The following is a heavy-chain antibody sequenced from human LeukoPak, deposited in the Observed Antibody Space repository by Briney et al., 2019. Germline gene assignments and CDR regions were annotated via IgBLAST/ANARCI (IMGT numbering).Heavy chain of an antibody. CDR1: GFTFSSYG. Sequence: PGRSLRLSCAASGFTFSSYGMHWVRQAPGKGLEWVAVISYDGSNKHYADSVKGRFTISRDNSKNTLYLQMNSLRAEDTAVYYCAKDPGYSYDYFDYWGQGTLVTVSS. CDR2: ISYDGSNK. J-gene: IGHJ4*02. V-gene: IGHV3-30*18. D-gene: IGHD5-18*01. CDR3: AKDPGYSYDYFDY.